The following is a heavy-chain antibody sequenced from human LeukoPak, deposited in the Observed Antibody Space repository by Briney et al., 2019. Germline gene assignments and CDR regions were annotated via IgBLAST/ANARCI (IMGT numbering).Heavy chain of an antibody. V-gene: IGHV4-59*01. D-gene: IGHD2-8*01. Sequence: SETLSPTCTVSGGSISSYYWSWIRQPPGKGLEWIGYIYYSGSTNYNPSLKSRVTISVDTSKNQFSLKLSSVTAADTAVYYCARESCTNGVCHFDYWGQGTLVTVSS. CDR1: GGSISSYY. CDR2: IYYSGST. J-gene: IGHJ4*02. CDR3: ARESCTNGVCHFDY.